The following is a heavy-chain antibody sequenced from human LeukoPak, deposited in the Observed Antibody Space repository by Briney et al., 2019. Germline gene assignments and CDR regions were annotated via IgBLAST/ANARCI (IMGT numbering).Heavy chain of an antibody. J-gene: IGHJ6*02. D-gene: IGHD6-13*01. CDR1: GGTFSSYA. CDR2: IIPIFGTA. Sequence: SVKVSCKASGGTFSSYAISWVRQAPGQGLEWMGGIIPIFGTANYAQKFQGRVTITADESTSTAYMELSSLRSEDTAVYYCARSGAGGIAATYGMDVWGQGTTVTVSS. CDR3: ARSGAGGIAATYGMDV. V-gene: IGHV1-69*13.